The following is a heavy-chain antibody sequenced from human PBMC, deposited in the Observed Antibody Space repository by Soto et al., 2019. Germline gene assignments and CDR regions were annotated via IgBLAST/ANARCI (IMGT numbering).Heavy chain of an antibody. CDR3: ARGHSGSSNWFDP. V-gene: IGHV1-18*01. D-gene: IGHD1-26*01. CDR2: ISAYNGNT. Sequence: SVKVSCEASGYTFTSDGISWGRQAPGQGLEWMGWISAYNGNTNYSQKLQGRVTMTSDTSTSTAYMELRSLRSDDTAVYYCARGHSGSSNWFDPWAQGTLVTVSS. CDR1: GYTFTSDG. J-gene: IGHJ5*02.